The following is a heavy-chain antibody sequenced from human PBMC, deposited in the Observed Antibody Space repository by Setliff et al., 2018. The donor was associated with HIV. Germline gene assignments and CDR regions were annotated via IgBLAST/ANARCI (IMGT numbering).Heavy chain of an antibody. CDR2: IVVGSGNT. Sequence: AASVKVSCKTSGFTFTTSTMQWVRQARGQRLEWIGWIVVGSGNTNYAQKFQERDTITRDMSTNTAYMELSSLRFEDAAVYYCAAGIYGDYGRFDYWGQGTLVTVSS. CDR3: AAGIYGDYGRFDY. CDR1: GFTFTTST. J-gene: IGHJ4*02. V-gene: IGHV1-58*02. D-gene: IGHD4-17*01.